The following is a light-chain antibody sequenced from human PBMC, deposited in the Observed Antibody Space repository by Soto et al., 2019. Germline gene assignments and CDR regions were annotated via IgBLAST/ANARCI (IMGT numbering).Light chain of an antibody. CDR1: SSDIGRYNY. J-gene: IGLJ2*01. V-gene: IGLV2-14*01. Sequence: QSALGQPASVSGSPGQSITISCTGTSSDIGRYNYVSWYQQHPGMAPQLLIYEVSDRPSGVSNRFSGSKSGNTASLTISGPQAEDEADYFCTSYTTTSAVIFGGGTKVTVL. CDR2: EVS. CDR3: TSYTTTSAVI.